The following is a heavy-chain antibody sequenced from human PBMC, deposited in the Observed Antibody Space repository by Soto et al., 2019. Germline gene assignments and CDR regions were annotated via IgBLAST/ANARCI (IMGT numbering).Heavy chain of an antibody. D-gene: IGHD3-9*01. Sequence: PGGSLRLSCAASGFTFSTYGMHWVRQAPGKGLEWVAVISYDGGNKYYRDSVKGRFTISRDNSRNTVYLQMNSLRADDTAVYYCAKDLATYYGVLTGYPSNFYFDYWGRGTLVTVSS. CDR3: AKDLATYYGVLTGYPSNFYFDY. CDR1: GFTFSTYG. J-gene: IGHJ4*02. CDR2: ISYDGGNK. V-gene: IGHV3-30*18.